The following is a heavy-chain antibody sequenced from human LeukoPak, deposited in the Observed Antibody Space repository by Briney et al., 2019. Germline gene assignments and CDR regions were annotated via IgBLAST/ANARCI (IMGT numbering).Heavy chain of an antibody. V-gene: IGHV4-38-2*01. CDR3: ARGMGYSYGSPTYDY. J-gene: IGHJ4*02. CDR1: GYSISSGYY. Sequence: KPSETLSLTCAVSGYSISSGYYWGWIRQPPGKGLEWLGSIYHSGSTYYNPSLRSRVTISVDASKNQFSLKLSSVTAADTAVYYCARGMGYSYGSPTYDYWGQGTLVTVSS. CDR2: IYHSGST. D-gene: IGHD5-18*01.